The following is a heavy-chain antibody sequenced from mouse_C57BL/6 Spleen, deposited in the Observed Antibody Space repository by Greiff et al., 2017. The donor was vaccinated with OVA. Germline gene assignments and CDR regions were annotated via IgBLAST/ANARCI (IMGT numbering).Heavy chain of an antibody. J-gene: IGHJ1*03. CDR1: GFTFSDYG. V-gene: IGHV5-17*01. CDR3: ARPNSNYEDFDV. D-gene: IGHD2-5*01. Sequence: EVMLVESGGGLVKPGGSLKLSCAASGFTFSDYGMHWVRQAPEKGLEWVAYISSGSSTIYYADTVKGRFTISRDNAKNTLFLQMTSLRSEDTAMYYCARPNSNYEDFDVWGTGTTVTVSS. CDR2: ISSGSSTI.